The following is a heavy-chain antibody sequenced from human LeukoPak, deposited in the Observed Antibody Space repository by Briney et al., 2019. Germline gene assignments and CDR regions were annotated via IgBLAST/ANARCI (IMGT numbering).Heavy chain of an antibody. CDR2: IYTSGST. CDR3: ASETVAGTFDY. D-gene: IGHD6-19*01. CDR1: GGSISSYY. Sequence: SETLSLTCTVSGGSISSYYWSWIRQPAGKGLEWIGRIYTSGSTNYNPSLKSRVTMSVDTSRNQFSLKLSSVTAADTAVYYCASETVAGTFDYWGQGTLVTVSS. V-gene: IGHV4-4*07. J-gene: IGHJ4*02.